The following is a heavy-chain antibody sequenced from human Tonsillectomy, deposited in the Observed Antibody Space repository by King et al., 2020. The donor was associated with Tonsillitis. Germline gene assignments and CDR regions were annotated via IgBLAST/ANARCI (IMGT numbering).Heavy chain of an antibody. CDR1: GFAFSYYG. CDR2: IWYDGSNR. Sequence: VQLVESGGGVVQPGRSLRLSCAASGFAFSYYGMHWVRQAPGKGLEWVAVIWYDGSNRYYADSVKGRFTLSRDNSKNTLYLQMNSLRAEDTAVYYCARDAGVAAAAAHEDYYYGMDVWGQGTTVTVSS. D-gene: IGHD6-13*01. V-gene: IGHV3-33*08. CDR3: ARDAGVAAAAAHEDYYYGMDV. J-gene: IGHJ6*02.